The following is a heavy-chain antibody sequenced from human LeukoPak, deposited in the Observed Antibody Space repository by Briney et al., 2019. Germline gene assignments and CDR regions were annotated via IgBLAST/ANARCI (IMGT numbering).Heavy chain of an antibody. Sequence: SETLSLTCAVSGYSISSAYYWGWIRQPPGKGLEWIGSIYHSGNTHYNPSLKSRVTISVDTSKNQFSLKLSSVTAADTAVYYCASRMITNPWWCQGTVVTVSS. CDR1: GYSISSAYY. CDR3: ASRMITNPW. J-gene: IGHJ4*02. CDR2: IYHSGNT. V-gene: IGHV4-38-2*01. D-gene: IGHD3-16*01.